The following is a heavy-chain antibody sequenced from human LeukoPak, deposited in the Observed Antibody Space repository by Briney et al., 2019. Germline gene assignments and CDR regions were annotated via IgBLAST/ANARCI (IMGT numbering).Heavy chain of an antibody. CDR1: GFTFSSYA. J-gene: IGHJ3*02. V-gene: IGHV3-30*04. Sequence: GGSLRLSCAASGFTFSSYAMHWVRQAPGKGLEWVALISYDGSDKDYADSVKGRFTISRDNSKNTLYLQMNSLRAEDTAVYYRAREGEMVTVNREDAFDIWGQGTMVTVSS. CDR3: AREGEMVTVNREDAFDI. CDR2: ISYDGSDK. D-gene: IGHD5-24*01.